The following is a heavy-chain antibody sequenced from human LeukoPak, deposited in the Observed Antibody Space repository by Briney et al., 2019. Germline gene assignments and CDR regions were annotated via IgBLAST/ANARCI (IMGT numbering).Heavy chain of an antibody. CDR2: INPSGGST. V-gene: IGHV1-46*01. CDR1: VYTFTSYY. D-gene: IGHD3-22*01. Sequence: ASVKVSCKASVYTFTSYYMHWVRQAPGQGLEWMGIINPSGGSTSYAQKFQGRVIMTRDMSTSTVYMELSSLRSEDTAVYYCARGLDISGYYFFGYWGQGTLVTVSS. CDR3: ARGLDISGYYFFGY. J-gene: IGHJ4*02.